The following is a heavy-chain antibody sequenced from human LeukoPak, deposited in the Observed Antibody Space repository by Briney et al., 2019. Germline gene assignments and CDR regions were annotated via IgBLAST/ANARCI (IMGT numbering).Heavy chain of an antibody. D-gene: IGHD6-19*01. CDR1: GFTFSNYW. J-gene: IGHJ4*02. V-gene: IGHV3-7*04. CDR2: IKQDGSAK. Sequence: GGSLRLSCAASGFTFSNYWMNWVRQAPGKGLEWVANIKQDGSAKYYVDSVKGRFTISRDNAKNSLYLQMNSLGAEDTAVYYCARTIREQWLTIDYWGQGTLVAFSS. CDR3: ARTIREQWLTIDY.